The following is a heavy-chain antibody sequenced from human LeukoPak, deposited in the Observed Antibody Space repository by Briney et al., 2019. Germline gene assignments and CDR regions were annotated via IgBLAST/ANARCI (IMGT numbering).Heavy chain of an antibody. CDR2: IRGSGADK. J-gene: IGHJ4*02. CDR3: AKISWDGRGTFD. CDR1: GFSCSTYS. Sequence: GGSLRLSCAASGFSCSTYSMSWVRKAPGKGLEWVSSIRGSGADKYYADSVKGRFSISRDNSQDTLSLQMNSLRAEDTAVYYCAKISWDGRGTFDWGRGTLVTVSS. V-gene: IGHV3-23*01. D-gene: IGHD1/OR15-1a*01.